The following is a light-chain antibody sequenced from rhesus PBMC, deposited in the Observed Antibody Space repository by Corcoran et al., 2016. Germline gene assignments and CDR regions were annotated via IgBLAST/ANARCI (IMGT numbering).Light chain of an antibody. CDR1: QSVSSS. CDR2: GAS. Sequence: EIVMTQSPATLSLSPGERATLSCRASQSVSSSLAWYQQKPGQAPRLLIYGASSRATDIPDRFSGRGSVTDCTLTISSLEPEDVAVYYCLQHSNWPWTFGQGTKVEIK. V-gene: IGKV3-24*01. J-gene: IGKJ1*01. CDR3: LQHSNWPWT.